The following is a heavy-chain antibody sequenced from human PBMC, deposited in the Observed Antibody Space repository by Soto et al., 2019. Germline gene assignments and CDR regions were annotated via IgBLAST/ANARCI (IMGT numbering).Heavy chain of an antibody. V-gene: IGHV4-39*01. Sequence: QLQLQESGPGLVKPSETLSLTCTVSGDSITSSAYYWGWVRQPPGKGLEWIGSIYYSGSTYNNPSLKSRVTMSVDTSKKQLSLTVSSVTAADTAVYYCASQVGMAYMDVWGKGTTGTVSS. J-gene: IGHJ6*03. CDR2: IYYSGST. CDR1: GDSITSSAYY. CDR3: ASQVGMAYMDV.